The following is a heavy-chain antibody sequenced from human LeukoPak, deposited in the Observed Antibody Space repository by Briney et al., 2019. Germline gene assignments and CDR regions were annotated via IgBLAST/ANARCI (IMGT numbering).Heavy chain of an antibody. V-gene: IGHV3-7*03. CDR3: AGAVVVSPAGPYSWFDP. CDR2: ISPGGDGG. CDR1: GFTFSNIW. J-gene: IGHJ5*02. Sequence: PGGSLRLSCAAAGFTFSNIWMSWVRQAPGRGLEWVANISPGGDGGRYVDSVKGRFSISRDNGKNSLYLQMTALRVEDTAIYYCAGAVVVSPAGPYSWFDPWGQGALVTVSS. D-gene: IGHD2-15*01.